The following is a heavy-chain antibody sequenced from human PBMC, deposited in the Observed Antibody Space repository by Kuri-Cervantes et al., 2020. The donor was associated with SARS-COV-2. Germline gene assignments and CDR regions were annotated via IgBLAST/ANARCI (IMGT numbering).Heavy chain of an antibody. D-gene: IGHD2-2*01. CDR3: ATGPAASRENWFDP. CDR2: INPNSGGT. J-gene: IGHJ5*02. Sequence: ASVKVSCKASGYTFTGYYMHWVRQAPGQGLEWMGWINPNSGGTNYAQKFQGRVTMTRDTSISTAYMELSSLRSEDTAVYYCATGPAASRENWFDPWGQGTLVTVSS. CDR1: GYTFTGYY. V-gene: IGHV1-2*02.